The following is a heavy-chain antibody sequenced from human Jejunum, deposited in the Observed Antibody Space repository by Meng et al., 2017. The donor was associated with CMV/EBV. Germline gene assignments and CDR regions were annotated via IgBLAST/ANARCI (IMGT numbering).Heavy chain of an antibody. J-gene: IGHJ4*02. D-gene: IGHD3-16*02. CDR1: GGSFSDYY. CDR2: VFYTGST. Sequence: TVAGGSFSDYYWTWSRQFPGKGLEWIGYVFYTGSTNYNPPLESRVSMSVDTSKKQFSLTLSAVTAADTAVYYCASHRYSAGYYSDYWAQGTLVTVSS. CDR3: ASHRYSAGYYSDY. V-gene: IGHV4-59*13.